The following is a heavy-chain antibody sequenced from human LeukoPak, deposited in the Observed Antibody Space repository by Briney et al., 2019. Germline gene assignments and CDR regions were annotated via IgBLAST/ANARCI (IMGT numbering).Heavy chain of an antibody. V-gene: IGHV1-46*01. CDR1: GYTFTSYY. CDR2: VNPSGGST. Sequence: ASVNVSCKASGYTFTSYYMHWVRHPPGPGLEWMGIVNPSGGSTSYEQKFQGRVTMTRDTATSTVYMELSSLRAEDTAVYYCARDGPLNGDYGWFDPCGQETLVTVSS. J-gene: IGHJ5*02. CDR3: ARDGPLNGDYGWFDP. D-gene: IGHD4-17*01.